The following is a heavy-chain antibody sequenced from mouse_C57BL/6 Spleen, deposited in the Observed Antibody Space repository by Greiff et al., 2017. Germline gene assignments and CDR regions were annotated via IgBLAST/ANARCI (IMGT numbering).Heavy chain of an antibody. CDR2: IYPSTGGT. CDR3: AIDGKGNYAMDY. Sequence: VQLQQSGPELVKPGASVKISCKASGYSFTGYYMNWVKQSPDKSLVWIGEIYPSTGGTTYNQKFKAKATMTVDKSTSTAYLQLKSLTSEESAVYYCAIDGKGNYAMDYWGQGTAVTVST. CDR1: GYSFTGYY. J-gene: IGHJ4*01. V-gene: IGHV1-42*01. D-gene: IGHD2-1*01.